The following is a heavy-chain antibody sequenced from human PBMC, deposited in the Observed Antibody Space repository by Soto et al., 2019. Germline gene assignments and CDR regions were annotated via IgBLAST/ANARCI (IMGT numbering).Heavy chain of an antibody. V-gene: IGHV3-74*01. J-gene: IGHJ4*02. Sequence: GGSLRLSCAASGFTFSSYWMHWVRQAPGKGLVWVSRINSDGSSTSYADSVKGRFTISRDNAKNTLYLQMNSLRAEDTAVYYCALHRYCGGDCYSEDFDYWGQGTLVTVSS. CDR2: INSDGSST. CDR1: GFTFSSYW. D-gene: IGHD2-21*02. CDR3: ALHRYCGGDCYSEDFDY.